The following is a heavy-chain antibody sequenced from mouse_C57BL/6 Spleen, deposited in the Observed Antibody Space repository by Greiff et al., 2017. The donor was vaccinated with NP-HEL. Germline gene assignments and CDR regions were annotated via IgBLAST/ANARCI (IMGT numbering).Heavy chain of an antibody. CDR1: GFTFSDYG. J-gene: IGHJ4*01. Sequence: EVKLVESGGGLVKPGGSLKLSCAASGFTFSDYGMHWVRQAPEKGLEWVAYISSGSSTIYYAATVKGRFTISRDNAKNTLFLQMTSLRSEDTAMYYCARDYGSSFSYYYAMDYWGQGTSVTVSS. D-gene: IGHD1-1*01. V-gene: IGHV5-17*01. CDR3: ARDYGSSFSYYYAMDY. CDR2: ISSGSSTI.